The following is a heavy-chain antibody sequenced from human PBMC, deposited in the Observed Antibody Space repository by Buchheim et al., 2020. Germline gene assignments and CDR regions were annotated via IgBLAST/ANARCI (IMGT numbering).Heavy chain of an antibody. CDR2: INHSGST. J-gene: IGHJ4*02. D-gene: IGHD3-3*01. V-gene: IGHV4-34*01. CDR1: GGSFSGYY. CDR3: ARGRDDFWSGRTLFDY. Sequence: QVQLQQWGAGLLKPSETLSLTCAVYGGSFSGYYWSWIRQPPGKGLEWIGEINHSGSTNYNPSLKSRVTISVDTSKNQFSLKLSSVTAADTAAYYCARGRDDFWSGRTLFDYWGQGTL.